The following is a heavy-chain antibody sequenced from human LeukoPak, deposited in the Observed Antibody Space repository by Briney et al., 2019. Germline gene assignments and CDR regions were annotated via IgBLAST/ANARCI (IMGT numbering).Heavy chain of an antibody. CDR3: ARTYYYGSGSYFNDAFDI. CDR1: GYTFTSYY. D-gene: IGHD3-10*01. Sequence: ASVKVSCKASGYTFTSYYMHWVRQAPGQGLEWMGLINPSGGRTSYAQKFQGRVTMTRDTSTSTVYMELSSLRSEDTAVYYCARTYYYGSGSYFNDAFDIWGQGTMVTVSS. J-gene: IGHJ3*02. V-gene: IGHV1-46*01. CDR2: INPSGGRT.